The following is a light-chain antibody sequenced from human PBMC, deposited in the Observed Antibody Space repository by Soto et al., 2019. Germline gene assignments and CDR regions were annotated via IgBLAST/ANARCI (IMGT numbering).Light chain of an antibody. Sequence: DIQMTQSPSSLSASVGDRVTITCRTSQRISTSLNWYQQKAGKAPKLFXYGASTLQSGVPLRFSGSGSGTDLTLTISSLQSEYFANYYCQESYSFLWGTCGQGTKVDIK. CDR1: QRISTS. CDR2: GAS. J-gene: IGKJ1*01. V-gene: IGKV1-39*01. CDR3: QESYSFLWGT.